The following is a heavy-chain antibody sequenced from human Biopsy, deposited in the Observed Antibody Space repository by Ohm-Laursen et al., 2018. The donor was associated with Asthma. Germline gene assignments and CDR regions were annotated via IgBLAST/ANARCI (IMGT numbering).Heavy chain of an antibody. Sequence: SLRLSCAASGFTFGDYWMSWVRQVPGRGLEWVANIKHDGSENNHVDSLKGRFTISRDNAKNSLYLQMNSLRAEDTALYLCGRDMGGFGSGWFPVEFWGQGTLVTVSS. CDR3: GRDMGGFGSGWFPVEF. CDR2: IKHDGSEN. CDR1: GFTFGDYW. D-gene: IGHD6-19*01. V-gene: IGHV3-7*03. J-gene: IGHJ4*02.